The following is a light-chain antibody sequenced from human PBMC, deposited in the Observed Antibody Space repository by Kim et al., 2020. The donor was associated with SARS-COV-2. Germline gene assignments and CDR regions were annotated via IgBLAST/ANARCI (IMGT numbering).Light chain of an antibody. Sequence: SSVTLTCTLSSGHSDYSIAWHQQRPGKAPRYLMKLEDSGRYKTGSDVPDRFSGSSSGPDRYLFISNLQSEDDAVYYCETWDTNTYVFGSGTKVTVL. J-gene: IGLJ1*01. CDR1: SGHSDYS. CDR2: LEDSGRY. V-gene: IGLV4-60*03. CDR3: ETWDTNTYV.